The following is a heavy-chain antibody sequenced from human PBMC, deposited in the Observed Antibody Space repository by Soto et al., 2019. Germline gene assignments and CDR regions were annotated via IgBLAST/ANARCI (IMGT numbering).Heavy chain of an antibody. D-gene: IGHD3-3*01. CDR1: GGSVSSGSYY. Sequence: PSETLSLTCTVSGGSVSSGSYYWSWIRQPPGKGLEWIGYIYYSGSTNYNPSLKSRVTISVDTSKNQFSLKLSSVTAADTAVYYCAHTIFGVAKKSRWFDPWGQGTLVTVSS. V-gene: IGHV4-61*01. CDR3: AHTIFGVAKKSRWFDP. CDR2: IYYSGST. J-gene: IGHJ5*02.